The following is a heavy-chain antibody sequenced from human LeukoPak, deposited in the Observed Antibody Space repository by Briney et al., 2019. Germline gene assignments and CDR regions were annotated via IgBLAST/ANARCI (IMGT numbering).Heavy chain of an antibody. V-gene: IGHV1-2*02. CDR1: GYTFTGYY. J-gene: IGHJ3*02. CDR2: INPNSGGT. D-gene: IGHD5-24*01. CDR3: ARVIRDGYNEADAFDI. Sequence: PGASVKVSCKASGYTFTGYYMHWVRQAPGQGLEWVGWINPNSGGTNYAQKFQGRVTMTRDTSISTAYMELSRLRSDDTAVYYCARVIRDGYNEADAFDIWGQGTMVTVSS.